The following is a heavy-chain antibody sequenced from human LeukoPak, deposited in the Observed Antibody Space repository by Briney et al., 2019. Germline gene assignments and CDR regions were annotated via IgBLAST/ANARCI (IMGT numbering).Heavy chain of an antibody. J-gene: IGHJ4*02. D-gene: IGHD5-18*01. CDR3: ARGPTRGLPHFDY. CDR1: GGTFSSYA. Sequence: ASVKASCKASGGTFSSYAISWVRQAPGQGLEWMGGIIPIFGTANYAQKFQGRVTITTDESTSTAYMELSSLRSEDTAVYYCARGPTRGLPHFDYWGQGTLVTVSS. CDR2: IIPIFGTA. V-gene: IGHV1-69*05.